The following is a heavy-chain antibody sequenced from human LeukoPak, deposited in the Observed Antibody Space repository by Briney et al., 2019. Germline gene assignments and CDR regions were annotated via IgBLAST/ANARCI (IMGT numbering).Heavy chain of an antibody. D-gene: IGHD5/OR15-5a*01. CDR2: ISGGGAGT. J-gene: IGHJ6*02. V-gene: IGHV3-23*01. CDR3: ARGIIYDRRSYYYYGVDV. CDR1: GXTFSSHA. Sequence: GSLRLSCAASGXTFSSHAVSWVRQAPGKGLEWVSAISGGGAGTYYADSAKGRFTISRDNSKSTLYLQMNSLRAEDTAVYYCARGIIYDRRSYYYYGVDVWGQGTTVTVSS.